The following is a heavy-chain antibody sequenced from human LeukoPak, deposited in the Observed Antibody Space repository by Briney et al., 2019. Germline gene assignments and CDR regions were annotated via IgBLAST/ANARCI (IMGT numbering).Heavy chain of an antibody. CDR2: ITGSGYNT. J-gene: IGHJ4*02. D-gene: IGHD2-2*01. V-gene: IGHV3-23*01. Sequence: GGSLRLSCAASGFTFSSYAMSWVRQAPGTGLEWVSPITGSGYNTYYTDSVKGRFTISRDNSKNTLYLQMNSLRAEDTAVYYCAKKMSTTNCREFDYWGQGPLVTVSS. CDR1: GFTFSSYA. CDR3: AKKMSTTNCREFDY.